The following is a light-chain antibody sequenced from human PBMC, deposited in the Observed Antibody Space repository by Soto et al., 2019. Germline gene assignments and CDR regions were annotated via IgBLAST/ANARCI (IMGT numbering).Light chain of an antibody. CDR3: QQSDTTPYT. CDR2: EAS. V-gene: IGKV1-39*01. Sequence: DIQMTQSPSSLSASVGDRVTITCRASQSISSYLNWYQQKPGKAPKLLIYEASSLQSGVPSRFSGSGSGTDFTLTISSLQPEDFATYYCQQSDTTPYTFGQGTKVDIK. J-gene: IGKJ2*01. CDR1: QSISSY.